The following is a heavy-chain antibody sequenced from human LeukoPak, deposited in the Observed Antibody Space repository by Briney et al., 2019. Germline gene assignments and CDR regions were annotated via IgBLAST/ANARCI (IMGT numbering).Heavy chain of an antibody. CDR2: IYYSGST. V-gene: IGHV4-39*01. CDR1: GGSISSSSYY. J-gene: IGHJ4*02. CDR3: ARVDTAMVTDY. Sequence: SETLSLTCTVSGGSISSSSYYWGWICQPPGKGLEWIGSIYYSGSTYYNPSLKSRVTISVDTSKNQFSLKLSSVTAADTAVYYCARVDTAMVTDYWGQGTLVTVSS. D-gene: IGHD5-18*01.